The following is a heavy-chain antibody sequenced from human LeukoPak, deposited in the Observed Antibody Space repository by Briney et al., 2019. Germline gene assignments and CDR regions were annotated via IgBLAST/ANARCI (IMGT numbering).Heavy chain of an antibody. Sequence: PSETLSLTCTVSGVSISSSNSYWGWIRQPPGKGLEWIGSIYYSGNTYYNASLKSQVSISIDTSKNQFSLRLTSVTAADTAVYYCARHRGYYDSSGTHDYWGQGTLVTVSS. CDR2: IYYSGNT. V-gene: IGHV4-39*01. CDR1: GVSISSSNSY. J-gene: IGHJ4*02. CDR3: ARHRGYYDSSGTHDY. D-gene: IGHD3-22*01.